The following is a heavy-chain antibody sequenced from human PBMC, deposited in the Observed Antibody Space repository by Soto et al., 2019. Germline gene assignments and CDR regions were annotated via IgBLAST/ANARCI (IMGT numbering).Heavy chain of an antibody. Sequence: GGSLRLSCAASRFTFSSYSMSWVRQAPGKGLEWVSSISSSGTYIYYADSVKGRVTISRDNANNSLYLHMKSPRAEDTAVYYCVTRVTTFYYWGQGTLVTVSS. CDR3: VTRVTTFYY. V-gene: IGHV3-21*01. D-gene: IGHD4-17*01. CDR1: RFTFSSYS. CDR2: ISSSGTYI. J-gene: IGHJ4*02.